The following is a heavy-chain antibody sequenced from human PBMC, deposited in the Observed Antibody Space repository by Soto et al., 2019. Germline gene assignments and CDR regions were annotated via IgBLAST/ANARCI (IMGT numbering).Heavy chain of an antibody. J-gene: IGHJ4*02. Sequence: VQLVESGGGLVQPGGSLRLSCAASGFTFSSYSMNWVRQAPGKGLEGVSYISSSSSTIYYADSVKGRFTISRDNAMNSLYLQMKSPRDEDTAVYYCAGNGDRDWGQGTLVTVSS. CDR2: ISSSSSTI. CDR1: GFTFSSYS. CDR3: AGNGDRD. V-gene: IGHV3-48*02.